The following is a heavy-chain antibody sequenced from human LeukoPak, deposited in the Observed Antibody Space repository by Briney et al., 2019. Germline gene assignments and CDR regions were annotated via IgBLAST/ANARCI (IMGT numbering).Heavy chain of an antibody. CDR2: ISSSSSYT. CDR3: ARGQYSGSYVLGPG. Sequence: PGGSLRLSCAASGFTFSDYYMSWIRQAPGKGLEWVSYISSSSSYTNYADSVKGRFTISRDNAKNSLYLQMNSLRAEDTAVYYCARGQYSGSYVLGPGWGQGTLVTVSS. J-gene: IGHJ4*02. V-gene: IGHV3-11*06. D-gene: IGHD1-26*01. CDR1: GFTFSDYY.